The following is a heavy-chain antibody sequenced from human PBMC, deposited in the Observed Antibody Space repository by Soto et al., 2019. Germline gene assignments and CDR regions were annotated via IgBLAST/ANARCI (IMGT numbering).Heavy chain of an antibody. J-gene: IGHJ4*02. V-gene: IGHV3-21*01. D-gene: IGHD6-13*01. Sequence: GGSLRLSCAASGFTFSSYSMNWVRQAPGKGLEWVSSISSSSSYIYYADSVKGRLTISRDNAKNSLYLQMNSLRAEDTAVYYCARRYSSSWYYFDYWGQGTLVTVSS. CDR1: GFTFSSYS. CDR3: ARRYSSSWYYFDY. CDR2: ISSSSSYI.